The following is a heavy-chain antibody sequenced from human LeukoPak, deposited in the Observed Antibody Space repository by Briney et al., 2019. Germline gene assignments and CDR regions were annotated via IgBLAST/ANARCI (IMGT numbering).Heavy chain of an antibody. CDR3: ARDSKDDSSGYYWNWFDP. Sequence: SETLSLTCTVSGGSISSYYWGWIRQPPGKGLEWIGSIYYSGSTYYNPSLKSRVTISVDTSKNQFSLKLSSVTAADTAVYYCARDSKDDSSGYYWNWFDPWGQGTLVTVSS. J-gene: IGHJ5*02. CDR1: GGSISSYY. CDR2: IYYSGST. V-gene: IGHV4-39*07. D-gene: IGHD3-22*01.